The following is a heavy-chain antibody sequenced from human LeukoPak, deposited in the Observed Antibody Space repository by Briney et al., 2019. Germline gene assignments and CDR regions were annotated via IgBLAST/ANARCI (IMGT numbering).Heavy chain of an antibody. CDR1: EFTFSSYA. CDR2: ISDSGGST. D-gene: IGHD6-13*01. V-gene: IGHV3-23*01. J-gene: IGHJ4*02. CDR3: AKGGSNWRDYYYFDY. Sequence: PGGSLRLSCAASEFTFSSYAVSWVRQAPGKGLAWVSAISDSGGSTQYADSVRGRFTISRDNSKNTLYLQMNSLRAEDTAVYYCAKGGSNWRDYYYFDYWGQGTLVTVSS.